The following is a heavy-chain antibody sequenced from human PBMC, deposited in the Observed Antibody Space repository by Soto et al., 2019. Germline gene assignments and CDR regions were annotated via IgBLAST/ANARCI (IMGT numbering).Heavy chain of an antibody. CDR3: AKTGPVTARIRFDY. V-gene: IGHV3-23*01. D-gene: IGHD2-21*02. J-gene: IGHJ4*02. CDR1: GFTVRAYT. Sequence: EVQLLESGGGLVQPGGSLRLSCAGSGFTVRAYTMAWVRQAPGKGLEWVSGIDGRDGTYYADSVKGRFNISRDSSRNTLFLQMKSLRADDTAVYYCAKTGPVTARIRFDYWGQGALVTVS. CDR2: IDGRDGT.